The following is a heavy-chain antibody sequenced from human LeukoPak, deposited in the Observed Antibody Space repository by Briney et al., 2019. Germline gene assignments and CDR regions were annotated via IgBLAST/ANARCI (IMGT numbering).Heavy chain of an antibody. J-gene: IGHJ4*02. D-gene: IGHD3-3*02. CDR1: GFTFVDYG. Sequence: GGSLRLYCATSGFTFVDYGLSWVRRAPGKGLEWLCAINYNGAITDYADSVKGRFTISRDNAKNSLYLRMDSLRAEDTALYYCARDRLGPSFSVSHFDLWGQGTLVTVSS. CDR3: ARDRLGPSFSVSHFDL. CDR2: INYNGAIT. V-gene: IGHV3-20*04.